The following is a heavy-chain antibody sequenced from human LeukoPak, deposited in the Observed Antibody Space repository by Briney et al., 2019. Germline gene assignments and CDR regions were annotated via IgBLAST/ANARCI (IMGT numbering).Heavy chain of an antibody. CDR2: ISGSSSYI. J-gene: IGHJ3*02. CDR3: ARDPYSSGWYKDAFDI. D-gene: IGHD6-19*01. V-gene: IGHV3-21*01. CDR1: GFTFSSYS. Sequence: PGGSLRLSCAASGFTFSSYSMNWVRQAPGKGLEWVSSISGSSSYINYADSVKGRFTITRDNAQNSLFLQLNSLRAEDTAVYYCARDPYSSGWYKDAFDIWGQGTMVTVSS.